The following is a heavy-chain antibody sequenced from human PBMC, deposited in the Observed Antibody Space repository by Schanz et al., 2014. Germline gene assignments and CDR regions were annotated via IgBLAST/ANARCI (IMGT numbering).Heavy chain of an antibody. CDR1: GFTFSSYW. J-gene: IGHJ3*01. Sequence: VQLVESGGGVVQPGRSLRLSCAASGFTFSSYWMHWIRQAPGKGLVWVSRIKSDDSSTRYADSVKGRFTISRDNAKNTLYLQMNSLRAEDTAVYFCARDGGRDGYNLAFDVWGQGTLVTVSS. CDR2: IKSDDSST. CDR3: ARDGGRDGYNLAFDV. D-gene: IGHD5-12*01. V-gene: IGHV3-74*01.